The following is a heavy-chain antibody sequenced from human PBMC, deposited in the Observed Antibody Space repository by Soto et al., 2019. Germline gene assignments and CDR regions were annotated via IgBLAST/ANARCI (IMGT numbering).Heavy chain of an antibody. J-gene: IGHJ6*02. V-gene: IGHV1-69*01. Sequence: QVQLVQSGAEVKKPGSSVKVSCKASGGTFSSYAISWVRQAPGQGLEWLGGIIPIFGTANYAQKFKGRVTITADESTSTADMELSSLRSEDTAVYYCTKGDYGIYGMDVWGQGTTVTVSS. CDR2: IIPIFGTA. CDR3: TKGDYGIYGMDV. D-gene: IGHD4-17*01. CDR1: GGTFSSYA.